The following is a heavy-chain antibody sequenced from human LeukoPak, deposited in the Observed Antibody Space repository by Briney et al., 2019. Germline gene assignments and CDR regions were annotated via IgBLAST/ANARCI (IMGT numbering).Heavy chain of an antibody. V-gene: IGHV3-7*01. Sequence: GGSLRLSCAASGFTFSSYWMSWVRQAPGKGLEWVANIKQGGSEKYYVDSVKGRFTISRDNAKNSLYLQMNSLRAEDTAVYYCARDPTTNYGGNSEGGDYWGQGTLVTVSS. J-gene: IGHJ4*02. CDR1: GFTFSSYW. D-gene: IGHD4-23*01. CDR3: ARDPTTNYGGNSEGGDY. CDR2: IKQGGSEK.